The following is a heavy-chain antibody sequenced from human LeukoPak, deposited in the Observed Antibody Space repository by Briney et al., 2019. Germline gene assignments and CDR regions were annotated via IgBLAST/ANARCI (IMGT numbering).Heavy chain of an antibody. D-gene: IGHD1-26*01. Sequence: TGGSRRLSWAASGFTFSSSWIHWVRQAPGKGLVWVSRINKDGSVTDYAESVKGRFSISRDNAKNTLYLQMNSLRVEDTAIYYCVKVRGRARVGYFDYWGQGTLVTVSS. CDR1: GFTFSSSW. V-gene: IGHV3-74*01. J-gene: IGHJ4*02. CDR3: VKVRGRARVGYFDY. CDR2: INKDGSVT.